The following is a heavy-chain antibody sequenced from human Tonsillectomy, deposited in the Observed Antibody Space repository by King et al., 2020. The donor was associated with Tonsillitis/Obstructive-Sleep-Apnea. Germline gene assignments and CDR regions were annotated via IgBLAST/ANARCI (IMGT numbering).Heavy chain of an antibody. J-gene: IGHJ4*02. D-gene: IGHD6-13*01. CDR3: ARYIAAAGTFDY. CDR2: IYYSGST. V-gene: IGHV4-39*01. CDR1: GGSISSSSYY. Sequence: LQLQESGPGLVKPSETLSLTCTVSGGSISSSSYYWGWISQPPAKGLVWIGSIYYSGSTYYNPSLNSRVTISLDTSKNQFSLKLSSVTAADTAVYYCARYIAAAGTFDYWGQGTLVTVSS.